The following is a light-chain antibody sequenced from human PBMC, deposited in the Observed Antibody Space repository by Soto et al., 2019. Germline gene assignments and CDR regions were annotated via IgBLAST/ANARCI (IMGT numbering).Light chain of an antibody. CDR1: QSLLHSNGYNY. CDR3: MQALQTPMYT. CDR2: LGS. V-gene: IGKV2-28*01. J-gene: IGKJ2*01. Sequence: DIVMTQSPLSLPVTPGEPASISCRSSQSLLHSNGYNYLDWYLQKPGQSPQLLIYLGSNRASGVPDRFSGSGSGTDFTPKISRVEAEDVGVSYCMQALQTPMYTFGQGTKLEIK.